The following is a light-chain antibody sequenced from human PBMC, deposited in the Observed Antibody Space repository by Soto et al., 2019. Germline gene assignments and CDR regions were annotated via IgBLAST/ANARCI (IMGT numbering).Light chain of an antibody. Sequence: DIQMIQSPSSLSASVGDRVTITCRASQSISSYLNWYQQKPGKAPKLLIYAASSLQSGVPSRFSGSGSGTDFTLTISSLQPKDFATYYCQQSYSTPHTFGQGTKLEIK. CDR1: QSISSY. CDR2: AAS. J-gene: IGKJ2*01. V-gene: IGKV1-39*01. CDR3: QQSYSTPHT.